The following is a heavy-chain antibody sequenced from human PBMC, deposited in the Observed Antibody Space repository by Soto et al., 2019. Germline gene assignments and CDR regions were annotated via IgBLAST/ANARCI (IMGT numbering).Heavy chain of an antibody. CDR1: GLSVSSKY. J-gene: IGHJ1*01. V-gene: IGHV3-53*01. CDR2: IYSGGTT. CDR3: VREVGH. Sequence: PXGSLRLSCAASGLSVSSKYINWVRQAPGKGLEWLSTIYSGGTTYYADSVRGRFTISRDNSRNTLFLQMNNLGADDTAVYYCVREVGHWGQGTLVTVSS.